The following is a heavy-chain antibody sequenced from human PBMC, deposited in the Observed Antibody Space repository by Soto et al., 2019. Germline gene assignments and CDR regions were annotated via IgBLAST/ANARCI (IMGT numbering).Heavy chain of an antibody. CDR2: ISNDGSIK. V-gene: IGHV3-30*18. D-gene: IGHD3-22*01. CDR3: VKGITTSCYRSFDI. J-gene: IGHJ3*02. CDR1: GFSFSNSG. Sequence: PGGSLRLSCAASGFSFSNSGIYWVRQAPDKGLERVAVISNDGSIKYYAESMKGRFTISRDKSGNTLYLQMDSLRPDDTALYYCVKGITTSCYRSFDIWGQGTMVTVSS.